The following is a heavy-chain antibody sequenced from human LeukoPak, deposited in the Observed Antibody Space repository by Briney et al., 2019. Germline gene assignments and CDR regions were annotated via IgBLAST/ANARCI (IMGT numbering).Heavy chain of an antibody. CDR3: ARSTEYHTSTWYIY. Sequence: SVKVSCKASGGTFNNHAISWVRQAPGQGLEWMGGIIPLFHTANYARKFQGRVTITADESTSTAYMDLRSLKSEDTAIYYCARSTEYHTSTWYIYWGQGTLVTVSS. CDR2: IIPLFHTA. CDR1: GGTFNNHA. D-gene: IGHD6-13*01. J-gene: IGHJ4*02. V-gene: IGHV1-69*13.